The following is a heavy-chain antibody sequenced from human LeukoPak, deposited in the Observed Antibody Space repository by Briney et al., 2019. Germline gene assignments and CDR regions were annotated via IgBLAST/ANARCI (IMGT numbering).Heavy chain of an antibody. V-gene: IGHV5-51*01. CDR3: ARSVPPWLGDH. CDR1: GYSFTNYW. D-gene: IGHD5-18*01. J-gene: IGHJ5*02. CDR2: IYPSDSDI. Sequence: GESLKISCKGSGYSFTNYWIGWVRQMPGKGLEWMGIIYPSDSDIRYSPSFQGQVTTSADKSISTAYLQWRSLRSSDTAIYYCARSVPPWLGDHWGQGTLVTVSS.